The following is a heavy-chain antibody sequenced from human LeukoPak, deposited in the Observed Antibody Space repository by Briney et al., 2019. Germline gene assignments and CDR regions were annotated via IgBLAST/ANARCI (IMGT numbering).Heavy chain of an antibody. CDR1: GYTFSNYD. D-gene: IGHD2-2*01. CDR3: ARDPCNTSSCYRVNWFDP. V-gene: IGHV1-18*01. J-gene: IGHJ5*02. Sequence: ASVKVSCKASGYTFSNYDINWMRQAPGQGLEWLGWISPYNSNTIYAQKLQGRVTMTTDTSTSVAYMELRSLRSDDTAVYYCARDPCNTSSCYRVNWFDPWGQGTVVAVSS. CDR2: ISPYNSNT.